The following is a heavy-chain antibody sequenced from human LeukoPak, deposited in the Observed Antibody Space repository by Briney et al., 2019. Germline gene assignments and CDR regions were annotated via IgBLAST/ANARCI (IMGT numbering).Heavy chain of an antibody. V-gene: IGHV1-69*05. D-gene: IGHD6-13*01. J-gene: IGHJ2*01. CDR1: GGTFSSYA. CDR2: IIPIFGTA. Sequence: SVKVSCKASGGTFSSYAISWVRQAPGQGLEWMGGIIPIFGTANYAQKFQGRVTITTDESTSTAYMELSSLRSEDTAVYYCARLGAAAQYWYFDLWGRGTLVTVSS. CDR3: ARLGAAAQYWYFDL.